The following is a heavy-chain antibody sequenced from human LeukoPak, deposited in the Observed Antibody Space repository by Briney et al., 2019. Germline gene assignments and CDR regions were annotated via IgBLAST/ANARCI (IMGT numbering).Heavy chain of an antibody. D-gene: IGHD6-13*01. CDR3: ARQQRGAFDY. V-gene: IGHV6-1*01. Sequence: SQTLSLTCAISGDSVSSNTPAWNWIRQSPSRGLEWLGRTYYRSKWYNDYAVSVRSRITINPDTAKNQFSLQLNSVTPEDTAVYYCARQQRGAFDYWGQGALVTVSS. CDR2: TYYRSKWYN. CDR1: GDSVSSNTPA. J-gene: IGHJ4*02.